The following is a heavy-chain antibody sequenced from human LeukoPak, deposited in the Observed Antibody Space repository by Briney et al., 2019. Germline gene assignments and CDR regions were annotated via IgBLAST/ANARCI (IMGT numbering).Heavy chain of an antibody. V-gene: IGHV4-59*01. CDR1: GGSINSYY. D-gene: IGHD3-10*01. Sequence: SETLYLTCTVSGGSINSYYWSWIRQPPGRGRECIGYIHYTGSTNYNPSLKSRVIISVDTSKNQFSLKLSSVTAADTAIYYCARGGYYGSGNDFRFDPWGQGTLDSVSS. CDR2: IHYTGST. CDR3: ARGGYYGSGNDFRFDP. J-gene: IGHJ5*02.